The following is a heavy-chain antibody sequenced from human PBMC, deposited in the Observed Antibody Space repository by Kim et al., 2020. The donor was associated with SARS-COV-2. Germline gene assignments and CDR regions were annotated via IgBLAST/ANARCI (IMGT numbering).Heavy chain of an antibody. CDR3: TRVSDYYDSSGYGPYYFDY. CDR2: IRSKAYGGTT. Sequence: GGSLRLSCTASGFTFGDYAMSWFRQAPGKGLEWVGFIRSKAYGGTTEYAASVKGRFTISRDDSKSIAYLQMNSLKTEDTAVYYCTRVSDYYDSSGYGPYYFDYWGQGTLVTVSS. V-gene: IGHV3-49*03. J-gene: IGHJ4*02. D-gene: IGHD3-22*01. CDR1: GFTFGDYA.